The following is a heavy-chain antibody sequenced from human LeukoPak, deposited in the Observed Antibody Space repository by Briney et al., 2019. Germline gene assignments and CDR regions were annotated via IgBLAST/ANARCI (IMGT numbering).Heavy chain of an antibody. CDR3: AGEVRSGPHSSGSLGY. Sequence: SETLSLTCTVSGGSISSYYWSWIRQPAGKGLEWIGRIYTSGSTNYNPSLKSRVTMSVDTSKNQFSLKLSSVTAADTAVYYCAGEVRSGPHSSGSLGYWGQGTLVTVSS. V-gene: IGHV4-4*07. J-gene: IGHJ4*02. D-gene: IGHD3-22*01. CDR1: GGSISSYY. CDR2: IYTSGST.